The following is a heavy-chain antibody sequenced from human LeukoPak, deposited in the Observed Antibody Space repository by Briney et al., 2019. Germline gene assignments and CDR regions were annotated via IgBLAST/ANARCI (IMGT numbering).Heavy chain of an antibody. J-gene: IGHJ4*02. V-gene: IGHV1-46*01. Sequence: ASVKVSCKASGYTFTSYYIHWVRQAPGQGLEWMGIINPSGTSTSYAQKFQGRVTMTRDTSTSTVYMELSSLRSEDTAVYYCARDKHGFVYDGRHLDYWGQGTLVTVSS. D-gene: IGHD3-22*01. CDR2: INPSGTST. CDR3: ARDKHGFVYDGRHLDY. CDR1: GYTFTSYY.